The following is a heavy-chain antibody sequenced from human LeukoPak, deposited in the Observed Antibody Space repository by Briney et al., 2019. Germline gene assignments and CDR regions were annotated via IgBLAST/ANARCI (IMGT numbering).Heavy chain of an antibody. Sequence: GGSLRLSCAASGFTFSSHAMHWVRQAPGKGLEWVAFISYDGSDIYYADSVKGRFTISRDNAKNSLYLQMNSLRAEDTAVYYCASLWFGKSARDYWGQGTLVTVSS. V-gene: IGHV3-30-3*01. CDR1: GFTFSSHA. CDR3: ASLWFGKSARDY. D-gene: IGHD3-10*01. CDR2: ISYDGSDI. J-gene: IGHJ4*02.